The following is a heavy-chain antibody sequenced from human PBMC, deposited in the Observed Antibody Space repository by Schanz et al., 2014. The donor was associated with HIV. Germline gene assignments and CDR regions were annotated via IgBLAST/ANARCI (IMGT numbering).Heavy chain of an antibody. V-gene: IGHV3-30*18. CDR2: IWYDGSNE. D-gene: IGHD5-12*01. J-gene: IGHJ4*02. CDR1: GFTFSSYG. CDR3: AKDLGGFSAYEAYTSGRGY. Sequence: QVQLVESGGGVVQPGRSLRLSCAASGFTFSSYGMHWVRQAPGKGLEWVAVIWYDGSNEYYADSVKGRFTVSRDNSKNTLYLQMNSLRAEDTAVYYCAKDLGGFSAYEAYTSGRGYWGQGTLVIVSS.